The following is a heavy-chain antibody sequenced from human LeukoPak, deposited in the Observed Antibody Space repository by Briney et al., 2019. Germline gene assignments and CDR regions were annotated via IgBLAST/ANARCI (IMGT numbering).Heavy chain of an antibody. CDR2: INYSGST. V-gene: IGHV4-59*08. D-gene: IGHD1-14*01. CDR3: ARQHSPGYFDY. CDR1: GGSINTYF. Sequence: PSETLSLTCTVSGGSINTYFWAWIRQPPGKGLEWIGYINYSGSTNSNPSLKSRLAMSVDTSENQFSVKLSSVTAADTAIYYCARQHSPGYFDYWGQGTLVTVSS. J-gene: IGHJ4*02.